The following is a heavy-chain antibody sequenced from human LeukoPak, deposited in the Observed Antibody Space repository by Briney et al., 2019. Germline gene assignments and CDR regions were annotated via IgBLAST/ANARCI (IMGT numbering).Heavy chain of an antibody. CDR3: ARADDFWSGYYTASGAFDI. J-gene: IGHJ3*02. D-gene: IGHD3-3*01. CDR2: IIPIFGTA. CDR1: GGTFSSYA. V-gene: IGHV1-69*05. Sequence: GSSVKVSCKASGGTFSSYAISWVRQAPGQGLEWMGGIIPIFGTANYAQKFQGRVTITTDESTSTAYMELSSLRSEDTAVYYCARADDFWSGYYTASGAFDIWGQGTMVTVSS.